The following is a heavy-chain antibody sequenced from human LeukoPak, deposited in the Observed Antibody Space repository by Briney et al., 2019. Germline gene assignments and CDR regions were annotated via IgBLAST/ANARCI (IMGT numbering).Heavy chain of an antibody. CDR3: ANPDSSGFYFSIRLDF. V-gene: IGHV3-23*01. D-gene: IGHD3-22*01. Sequence: GGSLRLSSTASGFTFSSYAMSWVRAAPGKGVGWVSVMSGSDGSKYYADAVKGRFTVSIDNSKNTLYLQMNSLRAEDTAVYYCANPDSSGFYFSIRLDFWGQGTLVTVSS. CDR2: MSGSDGSK. CDR1: GFTFSSYA. J-gene: IGHJ4*02.